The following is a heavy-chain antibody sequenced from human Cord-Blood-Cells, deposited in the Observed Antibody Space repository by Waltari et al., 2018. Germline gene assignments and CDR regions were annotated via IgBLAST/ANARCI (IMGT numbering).Heavy chain of an antibody. D-gene: IGHD2-21*02. J-gene: IGHJ3*02. Sequence: QVQLVQSGAEVKQPGSSVKVSCKASGGTFRSYAISWVRQAHGQGLERMGGIIPIFGTANYAQKFQGRVTITADESTSTAYMELSSLRSEDTAVYYCARDTAYCGGDCYSAFDIWGQGTMVTVSS. V-gene: IGHV1-69*01. CDR1: GGTFRSYA. CDR2: IIPIFGTA. CDR3: ARDTAYCGGDCYSAFDI.